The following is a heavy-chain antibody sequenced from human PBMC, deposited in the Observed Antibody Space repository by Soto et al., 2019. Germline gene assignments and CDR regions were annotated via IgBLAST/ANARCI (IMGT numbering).Heavy chain of an antibody. J-gene: IGHJ4*02. CDR1: GFTFRTYA. V-gene: IGHV3-30*18. CDR2: ISYDGIHS. CDR3: VKAGWSGFDVLYLFFAH. Sequence: QVQLVESGGGVVQPGGSLRLPCAASGFTFRTYAMHWVRQAPGKGLEWLAVISYDGIHSYYADSVTGRFTISRDNSTITLYLEMNRLRPEDTAVYYCVKAGWSGFDVLYLFFAHWGQGALVTVSS. D-gene: IGHD5-12*01.